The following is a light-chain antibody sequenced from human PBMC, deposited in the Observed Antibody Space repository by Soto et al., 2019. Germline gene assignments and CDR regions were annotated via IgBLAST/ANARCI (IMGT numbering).Light chain of an antibody. J-gene: IGKJ2*01. V-gene: IGKV1-33*01. Sequence: DILMTQSPSSLSPSVGDRVTITCQASQDISKYLNWYQQKPVKAPKLLIYHASNLETGVPSRFSGRCSVTHFTFTISSLQPEDIAPYFCQQYDSFPRTFGQGTKLHLK. CDR1: QDISKY. CDR3: QQYDSFPRT. CDR2: HAS.